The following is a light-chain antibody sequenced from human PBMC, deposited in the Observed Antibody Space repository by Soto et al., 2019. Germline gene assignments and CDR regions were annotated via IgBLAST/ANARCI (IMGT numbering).Light chain of an antibody. J-gene: IGLJ3*02. Sequence: QSALTQPPSVSVAPGQKVTISCSGSSSNIGNNYVSWYQQLPGTAPKLLIYENNKRPSGIPDRFSGSKSGTSATLGITGLQTGDEADYYCGTWDSSLSAGVFGGGTKLTVL. CDR3: GTWDSSLSAGV. CDR1: SSNIGNNY. V-gene: IGLV1-51*02. CDR2: ENN.